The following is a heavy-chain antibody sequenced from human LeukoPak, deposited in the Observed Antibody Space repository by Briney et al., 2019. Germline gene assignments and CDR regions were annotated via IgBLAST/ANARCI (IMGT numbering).Heavy chain of an antibody. J-gene: IGHJ6*03. V-gene: IGHV1-2*02. CDR3: ARDKASADCSSTSCYTYYYYYMDV. CDR1: GYTFTGYY. CDR2: INPNSGGT. D-gene: IGHD2-2*02. Sequence: GASVKVSCKASGYTFTGYYMHWVRQAPGQGLEWMGWINPNSGGTNYAQKFQGRVTMTRDTSISTAYMELSRLRSDDTAVYYCARDKASADCSSTSCYTYYYYYMDVWGKGTTVTVSS.